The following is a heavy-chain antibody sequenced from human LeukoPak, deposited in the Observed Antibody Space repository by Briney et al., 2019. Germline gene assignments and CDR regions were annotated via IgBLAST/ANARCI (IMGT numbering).Heavy chain of an antibody. CDR2: INHSGST. Sequence: PSETLSLTCAVYGGSFSGYYWSWIRQPPGKGLEWIGEINHSGSTNYNPSLKSRVTISVDTSKNQFSLKLSSVTAADTAVYYCARGPPPYYDFWSGYRISGSFDYWGQGTLVTVSS. D-gene: IGHD3-3*01. J-gene: IGHJ4*02. CDR1: GGSFSGYY. CDR3: ARGPPPYYDFWSGYRISGSFDY. V-gene: IGHV4-34*01.